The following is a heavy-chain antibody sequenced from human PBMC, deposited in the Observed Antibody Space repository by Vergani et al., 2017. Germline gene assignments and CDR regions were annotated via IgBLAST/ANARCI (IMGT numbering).Heavy chain of an antibody. CDR3: TRPHDKSIAVAGRPYWYFDL. Sequence: QVQLVQSGAEVKKPGSSVKVSCKASGGTFSSYTISWVRQAPGQGLEWMGRIIPILGIANYAQKFQGRVTITADKSTSTAYMELSSLRSEDTAVYYCTRPHDKSIAVAGRPYWYFDLWGRGTLVTVSS. J-gene: IGHJ2*01. CDR1: GGTFSSYT. V-gene: IGHV1-69*02. CDR2: IIPILGIA. D-gene: IGHD6-19*01.